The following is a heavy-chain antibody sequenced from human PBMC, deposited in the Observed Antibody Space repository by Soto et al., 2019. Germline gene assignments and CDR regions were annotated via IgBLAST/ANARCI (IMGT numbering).Heavy chain of an antibody. J-gene: IGHJ5*02. CDR3: TRDASRDSSARGWFDP. CDR1: GFTFRSFT. D-gene: IGHD6-13*01. CDR2: ISSNSAYI. V-gene: IGHV3-21*01. Sequence: PGWSLRLSCAASGFTFRSFTMNWVRQAPGKGLEWVSTISSNSAYIYYTDALRGRFTISRDNAKNSLHLQMNSPRAEDTAVYYCTRDASRDSSARGWFDPWGPGTLVTVSS.